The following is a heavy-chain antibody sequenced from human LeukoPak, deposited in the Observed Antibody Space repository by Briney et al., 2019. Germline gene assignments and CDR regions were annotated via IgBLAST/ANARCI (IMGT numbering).Heavy chain of an antibody. CDR2: ISNTGVST. J-gene: IGHJ4*02. Sequence: GGSLRLSCAASGHTFSSYAMSWVRQAPGKGLEWVSGISNTGVSTYYADSVKGRFTISRDNSKNTLYLQMNSLRAEDTAVYYCAEVFTGSGNYYLDYWGQGTLVTVSS. CDR3: AEVFTGSGNYYLDY. D-gene: IGHD3-10*01. CDR1: GHTFSSYA. V-gene: IGHV3-23*01.